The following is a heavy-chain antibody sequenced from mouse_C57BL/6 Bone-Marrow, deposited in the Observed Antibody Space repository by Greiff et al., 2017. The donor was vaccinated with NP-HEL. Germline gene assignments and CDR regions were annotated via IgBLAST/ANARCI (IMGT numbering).Heavy chain of an antibody. V-gene: IGHV2-2*01. J-gene: IGHJ1*03. CDR2: IWSGGST. D-gene: IGHD4-1*02. CDR1: GFSLTSYG. CDR3: ARNGNWDVWYFDV. Sequence: QVQLKQSGPGLVQPSQSLSITCTVSGFSLTSYGVHWVRQSPGKGLEWLGVIWSGGSTDYNAAFISRLSISKDNSKSQVFFKMNSLQADDTAIYYCARNGNWDVWYFDVWGTGTTVTVSS.